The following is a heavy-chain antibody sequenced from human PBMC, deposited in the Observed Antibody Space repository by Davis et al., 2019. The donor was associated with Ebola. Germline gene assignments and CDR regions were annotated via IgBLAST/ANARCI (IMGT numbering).Heavy chain of an antibody. CDR1: RNTLPSFW. CDR3: YTQGRAGFDI. V-gene: IGHV5-51*01. D-gene: IGHD3-10*01. Sequence: GESLKISCKHSRNTLPSFWIGWVRQMPGKGLEWMGLIYPGDSDTRYSPSFQRLVTFSADKSISTAYLQWGSLKASDTAMYYCYTQGRAGFDIWGRGTLVSVSS. CDR2: IYPGDSDT. J-gene: IGHJ2*01.